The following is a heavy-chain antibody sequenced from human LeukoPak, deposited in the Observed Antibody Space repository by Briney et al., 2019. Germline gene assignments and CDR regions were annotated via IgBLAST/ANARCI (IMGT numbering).Heavy chain of an antibody. J-gene: IGHJ4*02. D-gene: IGHD3-22*01. V-gene: IGHV3-30-3*01. CDR2: ISYDGSNK. CDR1: GFTFSSYA. CDR3: ARAWTGYYDSSESGFCLDY. Sequence: PGGSLRLSCAASGFTFSSYATHWVRQAPGKGLEWVAVISYDGSNKYYADSVKGRFTISRDNSKNTLYLQMNSLRAEDTAVYYCARAWTGYYDSSESGFCLDYWGQGTLVTVSS.